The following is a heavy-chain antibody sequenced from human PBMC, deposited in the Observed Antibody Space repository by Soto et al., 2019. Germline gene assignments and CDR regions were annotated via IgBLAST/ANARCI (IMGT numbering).Heavy chain of an antibody. D-gene: IGHD1-26*01. Sequence: RASVKVSCKASGGTFSSYAISWVRQAPGQGLEWMGGIIPIFGTANYAQKFQGRVTITADESTSTAYMELSSLRSEDTAVYYCARGESVGATQTWGQGTLVTVSS. CDR1: GGTFSSYA. CDR3: ARGESVGATQT. V-gene: IGHV1-69*13. CDR2: IIPIFGTA. J-gene: IGHJ5*02.